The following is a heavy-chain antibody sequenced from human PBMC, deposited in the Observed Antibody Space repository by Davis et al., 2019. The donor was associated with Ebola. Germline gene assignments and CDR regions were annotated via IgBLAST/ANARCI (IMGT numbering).Heavy chain of an antibody. V-gene: IGHV3-7*03. J-gene: IGHJ4*02. Sequence: GESLKISCAASGVMFSSYWMAWVRQAPGKGLEWVANIKDDGTEKYYVDSVKGRFTISRDNAKNSLYLQMNSLRAEDTAVYFCAREHLGYCTTSTCRRGDYWGQGTLVTVSS. CDR2: IKDDGTEK. CDR3: AREHLGYCTTSTCRRGDY. CDR1: GVMFSSYW. D-gene: IGHD2-8*01.